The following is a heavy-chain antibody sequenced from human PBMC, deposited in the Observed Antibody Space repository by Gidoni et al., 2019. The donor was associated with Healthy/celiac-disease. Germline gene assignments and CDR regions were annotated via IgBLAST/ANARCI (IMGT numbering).Heavy chain of an antibody. V-gene: IGHV4-39*07. CDR3: ARLLVDYFWFDP. D-gene: IGHD2-21*01. Sequence: QLQLQESGPGLVKPSETLSLTCTVSGGSISSSSYYWGWIRQPPGKGLEWIGSIYYSGSTYYNPSLKSRVTISVDTSKNQFSLKLSSVTAADTAVYYCARLLVDYFWFDPWGQGTLVTVSS. CDR1: GGSISSSSYY. J-gene: IGHJ5*02. CDR2: IYYSGST.